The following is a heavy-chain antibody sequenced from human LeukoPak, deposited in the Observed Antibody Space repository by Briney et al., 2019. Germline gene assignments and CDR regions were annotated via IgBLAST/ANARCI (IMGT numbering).Heavy chain of an antibody. D-gene: IGHD3-10*01. CDR2: IKQDGSEK. V-gene: IGHV3-7*01. CDR3: ARGLKEWFGELLVPYYYYYYGMDV. CDR1: GFTFSSYW. Sequence: GGSLRLSCAASGFTFSSYWMSWVRQAPGKGLEWVANIKQDGSEKYYVDSVKGRFTISRDNAKNSLYLQMNSLRAEDTAVYYCARGLKEWFGELLVPYYYYYYGMDVWGQGTTVTVSS. J-gene: IGHJ6*02.